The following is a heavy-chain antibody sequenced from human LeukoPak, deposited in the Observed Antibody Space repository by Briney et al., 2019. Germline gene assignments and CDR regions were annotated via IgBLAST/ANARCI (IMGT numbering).Heavy chain of an antibody. Sequence: SETLSLTCAVYGGSFSGYYWSWIRQPPGKGLEWIGEINHSGSTNYNPSLKSRVTISVDTSKNQFSLKLSSVTAAYTAVYYCARGWHQRQGLGRIAARPNFDYWGQGTLVTVSS. D-gene: IGHD6-6*01. CDR2: INHSGST. J-gene: IGHJ4*02. CDR1: GGSFSGYY. V-gene: IGHV4-34*01. CDR3: ARGWHQRQGLGRIAARPNFDY.